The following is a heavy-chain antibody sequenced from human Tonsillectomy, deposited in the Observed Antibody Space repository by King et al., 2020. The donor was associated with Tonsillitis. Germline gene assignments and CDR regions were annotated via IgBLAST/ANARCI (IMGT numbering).Heavy chain of an antibody. CDR2: IYYSGST. CDR1: GGSISSSSYY. Sequence: QLQESGPGLVKPSETLSLTCAVSGGSISSSSYYWGWIRQPPGKGLEWIGTIYYSGSTYYNPSLKSRVTISVDTSKNQFSLKLSSVTAADTAVYYCARHSPPGMYYFYYRDVWGKGTTVAVSS. CDR3: ARHSPPGMYYFYYRDV. J-gene: IGHJ6*03. V-gene: IGHV4-39*01.